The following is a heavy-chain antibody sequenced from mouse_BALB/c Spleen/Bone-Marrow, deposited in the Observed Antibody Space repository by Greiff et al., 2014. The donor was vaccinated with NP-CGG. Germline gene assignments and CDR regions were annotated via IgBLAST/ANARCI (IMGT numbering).Heavy chain of an antibody. CDR3: ASGDYFDY. J-gene: IGHJ2*01. V-gene: IGHV1-9*01. CDR1: GYTFSNYW. CDR2: ILPGSGGT. Sequence: QVQLQQSGAELMKPGASVKISCKATGYTFSNYWMEWVKQRPGHGLEWIGEILPGSGGTNYNEKFTGKATFTADTSSNTAYLQLSSLTSADSAVYYCASGDYFDYWGQGTTLTVSS.